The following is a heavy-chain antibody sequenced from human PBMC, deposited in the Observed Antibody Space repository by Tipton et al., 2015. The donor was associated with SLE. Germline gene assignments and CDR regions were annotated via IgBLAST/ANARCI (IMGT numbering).Heavy chain of an antibody. CDR1: GGSISSGSYY. Sequence: TLSLTCTVSGGSISSGSYYWSWIRQPAGRGLEWIGRIYTSGSTNYNPSLKSRVTISVDTSKNQFSLKLSSVTAADTAVYYCARGAARRRYFDYWGQGTLVTVSS. CDR2: IYTSGST. CDR3: ARGAARRRYFDY. D-gene: IGHD6-6*01. V-gene: IGHV4-61*02. J-gene: IGHJ4*02.